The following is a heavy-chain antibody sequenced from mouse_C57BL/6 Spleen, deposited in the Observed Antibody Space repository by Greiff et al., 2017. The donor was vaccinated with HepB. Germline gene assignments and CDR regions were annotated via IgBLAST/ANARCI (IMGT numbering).Heavy chain of an antibody. Sequence: QVQLQQSGAELVMPGASVKLSCKASGYTFTSYWMHWVKQRPGQGLEWIGEIDPSDSYTNYNQKFKGKSTLTVDKSSSTAYMQLSSLTSEDSAVYYCARRTGPYFDYWGQGTTLTVSS. CDR2: IDPSDSYT. CDR1: GYTFTSYW. CDR3: ARRTGPYFDY. J-gene: IGHJ2*01. D-gene: IGHD4-1*01. V-gene: IGHV1-69*01.